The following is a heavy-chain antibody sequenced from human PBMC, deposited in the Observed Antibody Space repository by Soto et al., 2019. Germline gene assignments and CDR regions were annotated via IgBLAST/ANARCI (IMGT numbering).Heavy chain of an antibody. CDR1: GYTFTNYA. J-gene: IGHJ5*02. D-gene: IGHD3-16*02. V-gene: IGHV1-3*05. Sequence: QVQLVQSGAEEKKPGASVQVSCKASGYTFTNYAMHWVRQAPGERLEWMGWINAGNGNTKYSQKFQGRVTITRDTSASTAYMELSSLRSEDTAVYYFARGFPLWFDPWGQGTLVTVSS. CDR3: ARGFPLWFDP. CDR2: INAGNGNT.